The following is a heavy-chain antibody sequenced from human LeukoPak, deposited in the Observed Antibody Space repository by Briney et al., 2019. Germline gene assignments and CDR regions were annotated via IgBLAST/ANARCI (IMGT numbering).Heavy chain of an antibody. CDR1: GYTFNNYG. V-gene: IGHV1-18*01. Sequence: ASVKVSCKASGYTFNNYGISWVPQVPGQGLEWMGWISPYNGNTKFAQKVQGRVTVTTETSTSTAYMELRNLRSDDTAVYYCARQSYFDGRGDDAFDIWGQGTMVTVSS. CDR2: ISPYNGNT. J-gene: IGHJ3*02. D-gene: IGHD2-15*01. CDR3: ARQSYFDGRGDDAFDI.